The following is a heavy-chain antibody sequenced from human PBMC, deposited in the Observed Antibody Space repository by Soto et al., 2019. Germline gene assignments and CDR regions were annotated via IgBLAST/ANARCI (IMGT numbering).Heavy chain of an antibody. V-gene: IGHV4-39*02. J-gene: IGHJ4*02. D-gene: IGHD3-10*01. CDR3: AREGNYYGSVSYQDY. CDR2: IYSSENT. Sequence: TSETLSLTCTVSGGSVSSNSYSWGWIRQSPGKGLEWIGTIYSSENTYYNPSLLSRVTISVDTSKNEFSLRLSSVTAADTAVYYCAREGNYYGSVSYQDYWGQGTLVTVSS. CDR1: GGSVSSNSYS.